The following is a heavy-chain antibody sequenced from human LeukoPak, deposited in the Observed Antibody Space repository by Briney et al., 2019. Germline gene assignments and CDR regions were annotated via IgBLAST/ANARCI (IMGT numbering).Heavy chain of an antibody. D-gene: IGHD4-17*01. J-gene: IGHJ4*02. Sequence: PGESLSLSCGGSGFNFSSYSMNWVRQASGKGPESVPYISRSGSTEYHADSVQGRFTTSRDNAKNSLYLQINSLRADATAVYYCAKSTVTNYFDHLGQGTLVTVSS. V-gene: IGHV3-48*04. CDR2: ISRSGSTE. CDR1: GFNFSSYS. CDR3: AKSTVTNYFDH.